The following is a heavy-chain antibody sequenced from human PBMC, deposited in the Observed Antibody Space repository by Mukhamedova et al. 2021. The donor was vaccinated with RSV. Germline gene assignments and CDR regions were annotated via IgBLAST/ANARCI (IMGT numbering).Heavy chain of an antibody. CDR3: AREGGSYYYYYMDV. Sequence: KGRFTISRDDSKNSLYLQMNSLKTGDTAVYYCAREGGSYYYYYMDVWGQGTTVTVSS. J-gene: IGHJ6*03. V-gene: IGHV3-72*01. D-gene: IGHD1-26*01.